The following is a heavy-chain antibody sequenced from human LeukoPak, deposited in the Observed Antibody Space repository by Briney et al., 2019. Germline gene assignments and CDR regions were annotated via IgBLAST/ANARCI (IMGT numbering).Heavy chain of an antibody. CDR3: AKDAQGNYFDY. J-gene: IGHJ4*02. CDR1: GFTFDDYA. V-gene: IGHV3-9*01. Sequence: PGRSLRLSCAASGFTFDDYAMHWVRQAPGKGLEWVSGISWNSGSIGYADSVKGRFTISRDNSKNTLYLQMNSLRAEDTAVYYCAKDAQGNYFDYWGQGTLVTVSS. CDR2: ISWNSGSI.